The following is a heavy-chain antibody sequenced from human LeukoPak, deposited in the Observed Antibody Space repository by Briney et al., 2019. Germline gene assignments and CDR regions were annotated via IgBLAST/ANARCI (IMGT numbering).Heavy chain of an antibody. CDR3: ARDPDTTMGNPGFEP. D-gene: IGHD5-18*01. CDR2: IRQDGNEI. V-gene: IGHV3-7*01. J-gene: IGHJ5*02. CDR1: GFTFSLYW. Sequence: GGSLRLSCAASGFTFSLYWMSWVRQAPGKGLEWVANIRQDGNEIYYVDSVKGRFTISRDNAKNSLYLQMNSLRVEDTAVYYCARDPDTTMGNPGFEPWGQGTLVTVSS.